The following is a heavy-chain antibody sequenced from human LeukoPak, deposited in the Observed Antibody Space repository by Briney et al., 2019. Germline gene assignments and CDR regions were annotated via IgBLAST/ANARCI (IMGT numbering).Heavy chain of an antibody. CDR1: GFTFSNYW. V-gene: IGHV3-74*01. J-gene: IGHJ4*02. D-gene: IGHD6-19*01. CDR2: INDYGSSL. Sequence: GGSLRLSCAASGFTFSNYWMHWVRQTPGRGLVWVARINDYGSSLSYADSVKGRFTISRDNVRNTLYLQMNSLRAEDTAVYYCARDHSSGWYSDYFDYWGQGTLVTVSS. CDR3: ARDHSSGWYSDYFDY.